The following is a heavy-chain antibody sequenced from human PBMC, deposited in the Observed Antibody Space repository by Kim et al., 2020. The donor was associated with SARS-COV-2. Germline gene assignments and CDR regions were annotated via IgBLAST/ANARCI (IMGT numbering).Heavy chain of an antibody. D-gene: IGHD5-12*01. CDR3: ASRRDGYPIGGMDV. Sequence: SETLSLTCTVSGGSISSYYWSWIRQPPGKGLEWIGYIYYSGSTNYNPSLKSRVTISVDTSKNQFSLKLSSVTAADTAVYYCASRRDGYPIGGMDVWGQGTTVTVSS. J-gene: IGHJ6*02. CDR1: GGSISSYY. CDR2: IYYSGST. V-gene: IGHV4-59*08.